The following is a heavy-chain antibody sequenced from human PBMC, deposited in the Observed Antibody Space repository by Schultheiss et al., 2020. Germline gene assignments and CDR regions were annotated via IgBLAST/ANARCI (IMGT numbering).Heavy chain of an antibody. D-gene: IGHD5-12*01. CDR1: GGSFSGYY. Sequence: SQTLSLTCAVYGGSFSGYYWSWIRQPPGKGLEWIGEINHSGSTNYNPSLKSPVTISVDTSKNQFSLNLSSVTAADTAVYYCARLPRYSGYGFDYWGQGTLVTVSS. J-gene: IGHJ4*02. CDR2: INHSGST. V-gene: IGHV4-34*01. CDR3: ARLPRYSGYGFDY.